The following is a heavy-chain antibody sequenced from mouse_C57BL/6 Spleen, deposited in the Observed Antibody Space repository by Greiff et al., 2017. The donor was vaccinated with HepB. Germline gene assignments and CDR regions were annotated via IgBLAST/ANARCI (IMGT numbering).Heavy chain of an antibody. CDR3: ARDYGSSSDWFAY. CDR2: IHPNSGST. Sequence: QVQLQQPGAELVKPGASVKLSCKASGYTFTSYWMHWVKQRPGQGLEWIGMIHPNSGSTNYNEKFKSKATLTVDKSSSTAYMQLSSLTSEDSAVYYCARDYGSSSDWFAYWGQGTLVTVSA. CDR1: GYTFTSYW. D-gene: IGHD1-1*01. J-gene: IGHJ3*01. V-gene: IGHV1-64*01.